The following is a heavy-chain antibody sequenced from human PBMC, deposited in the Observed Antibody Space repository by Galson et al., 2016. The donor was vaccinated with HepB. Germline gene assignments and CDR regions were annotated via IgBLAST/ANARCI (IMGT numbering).Heavy chain of an antibody. D-gene: IGHD6-13*01. CDR2: VSWNSGYL. J-gene: IGHJ2*01. Sequence: SLRLSCAASGFTFDEFAMHWVRQVPGKGLEWVSSVSWNSGYLAYADSVKGRFTISRDNTNNSLLLQMNSLRGDDTAFYFCAKAVYQMVEPAYWYFDLWGSGTLVTVSS. CDR3: AKAVYQMVEPAYWYFDL. CDR1: GFTFDEFA. V-gene: IGHV3-9*01.